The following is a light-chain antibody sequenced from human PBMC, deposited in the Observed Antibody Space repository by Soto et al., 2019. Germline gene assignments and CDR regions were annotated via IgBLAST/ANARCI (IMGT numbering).Light chain of an antibody. J-gene: IGKJ1*01. CDR2: GAF. CDR1: QSVSGSY. Sequence: EIVLTQSPGTLSLSPGERDTVSCRASQSVSGSYLAWYQQKPGQPPRLLIYGAFNRAGGIPDRFSGSGSGTDFTLTISSLEPEDFAVYYCRQYSMSPRTFGQGTKVDIK. V-gene: IGKV3-20*01. CDR3: RQYSMSPRT.